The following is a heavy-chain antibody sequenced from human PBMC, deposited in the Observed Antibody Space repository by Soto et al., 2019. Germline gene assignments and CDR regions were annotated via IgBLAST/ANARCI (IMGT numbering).Heavy chain of an antibody. CDR2: IYPGDSDT. V-gene: IGHV5-51*01. D-gene: IGHD2-2*02. J-gene: IGHJ6*02. CDR3: ARSAVVPAAIPGGYYYYGMDV. Sequence: PGESLKISCKGSGYSFTIYWIGWVRQMPGKGLEWMGIIYPGDSDTRYSPSFQGQVTISADKSISTAYLQWSSLKASDTAMYYCARSAVVPAAIPGGYYYYGMDVWGQGTTVTVSS. CDR1: GYSFTIYW.